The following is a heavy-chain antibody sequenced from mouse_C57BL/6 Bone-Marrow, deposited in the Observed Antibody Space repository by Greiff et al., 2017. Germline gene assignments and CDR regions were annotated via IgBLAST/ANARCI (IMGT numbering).Heavy chain of an antibody. CDR2: IDPENGDT. CDR3: TTPFYYYGSRRFDY. Sequence: EVQRVESGAELVRPGASVKLSCTASGFNIKDDYMHWVKQRPEQGLEWIGWIDPENGDTEYASKFQGKATITADTSSNTAYLQLSSLTSEDTAVYYCTTPFYYYGSRRFDYWGQGTTLTVSS. J-gene: IGHJ2*01. D-gene: IGHD1-1*01. CDR1: GFNIKDDY. V-gene: IGHV14-4*01.